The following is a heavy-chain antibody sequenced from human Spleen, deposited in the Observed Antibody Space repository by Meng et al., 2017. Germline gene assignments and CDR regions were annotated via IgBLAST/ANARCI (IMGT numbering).Heavy chain of an antibody. D-gene: IGHD3-10*01. V-gene: IGHV3-30*04. CDR2: ISSDGSTS. CDR1: GFPFWNSA. J-gene: IGHJ4*02. Sequence: GESLKISCAVSGFPFWNSAFCWVRQAPGKGLEWVAVISSDGSTSYYADSVKGQFTISRSTSKNTLFLYMDSLRVEDTAVYYCARGSALVRGVSRFDYWGQGTLVTVSS. CDR3: ARGSALVRGVSRFDY.